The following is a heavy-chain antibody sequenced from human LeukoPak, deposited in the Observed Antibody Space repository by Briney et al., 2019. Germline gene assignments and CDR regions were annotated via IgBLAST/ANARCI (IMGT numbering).Heavy chain of an antibody. V-gene: IGHV3-7*01. CDR3: ARGGSLTG. D-gene: IGHD3-16*01. CDR1: GFTFSNFW. Sequence: PGGSLRLSCAASGFTFSNFWMTWVRQAPGKGLEWVASIKQDGSEKYYVDSVKGRFTISRDNAKTSLYLQMNSLRVEDTAVYYCARGGSLTGWGKGTLVTVSS. J-gene: IGHJ4*02. CDR2: IKQDGSEK.